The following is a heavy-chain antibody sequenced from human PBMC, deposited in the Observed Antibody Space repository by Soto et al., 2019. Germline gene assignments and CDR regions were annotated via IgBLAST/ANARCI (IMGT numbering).Heavy chain of an antibody. J-gene: IGHJ4*02. Sequence: EVQLLESGGGLVRPGGSLRLSCAASGFTVTNLYMTWVRQAPGKGLEWVSVISSGGSTYYVDSVYGRFPISRDNSKNTLYLEMNSRRAGDTGVYYCARDTSGGAYDFGHGGQGTVVTVSS. CDR2: ISSGGST. CDR1: GFTVTNLY. CDR3: ARDTSGGAYDFGH. V-gene: IGHV3-66*01. D-gene: IGHD3-3*01.